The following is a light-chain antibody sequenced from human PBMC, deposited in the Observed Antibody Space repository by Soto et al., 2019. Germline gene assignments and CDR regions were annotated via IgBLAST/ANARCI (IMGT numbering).Light chain of an antibody. Sequence: DIQLTQSPSSLSASVGDRVTITCRASQSISIYLNWYQQKPGRAPKVLIYAASSLQSGVPSRFSASGSGTDFTLTISSLKPEDFATYYCQQRYSTLYTFGQGTKLEIK. CDR2: AAS. CDR3: QQRYSTLYT. V-gene: IGKV1-39*01. J-gene: IGKJ2*01. CDR1: QSISIY.